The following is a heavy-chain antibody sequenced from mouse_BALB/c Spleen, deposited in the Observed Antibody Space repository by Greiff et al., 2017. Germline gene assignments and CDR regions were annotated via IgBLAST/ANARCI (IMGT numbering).Heavy chain of an antibody. V-gene: IGHV5-12-1*01. CDR3: ARQGGFHYPFYAMDY. Sequence: EVQLVESGGGLVKPGGSLKLSCAASGFAFSSYDMSWVRQTPEKRLEWVAYISSGGGSTYYPDTVKGRFTISRDNAKNTLYLQMSSLKSEDTAMYYCARQGGFHYPFYAMDYWGQGTSVTVSS. CDR1: GFAFSSYD. CDR2: ISSGGGST. J-gene: IGHJ4*01. D-gene: IGHD1-1*02.